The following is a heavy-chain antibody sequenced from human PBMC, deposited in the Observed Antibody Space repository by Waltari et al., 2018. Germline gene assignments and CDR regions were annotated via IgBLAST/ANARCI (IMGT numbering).Heavy chain of an antibody. Sequence: QLQLQESGPGLVKPSETLSLTCTVSGGSISSSSYYWGWIRQPPGKGLEWSGSIYYSGSTYYNPSLKSRVTISVDTSKNQFSLKLSSVTAADTAVYYCARLNLEWQTIDYWGQGTLVTVSS. CDR2: IYYSGST. D-gene: IGHD3-3*01. CDR1: GGSISSSSYY. V-gene: IGHV4-39*07. CDR3: ARLNLEWQTIDY. J-gene: IGHJ4*02.